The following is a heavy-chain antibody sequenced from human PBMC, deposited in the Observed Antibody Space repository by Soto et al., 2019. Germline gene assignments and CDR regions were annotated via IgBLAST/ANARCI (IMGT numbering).Heavy chain of an antibody. Sequence: GGSLRLSCAASGFTFSSYGMHWVRQAPGKGLEWVAVIWYDGSNKYYADSVKGRFTISRDNSKNTLYLQMNSLRAEDTAVYYCARDRRIVVVPAASFWFDPWGQGTLVTVSS. CDR2: IWYDGSNK. CDR3: ARDRRIVVVPAASFWFDP. V-gene: IGHV3-33*01. J-gene: IGHJ5*02. CDR1: GFTFSSYG. D-gene: IGHD2-2*01.